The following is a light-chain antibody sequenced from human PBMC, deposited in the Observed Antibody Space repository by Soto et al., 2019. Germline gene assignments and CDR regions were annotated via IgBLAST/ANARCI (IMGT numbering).Light chain of an antibody. CDR3: QQYGSSPMYS. V-gene: IGKV3-20*01. CDR2: GAS. J-gene: IGKJ2*03. CDR1: QSVSNSY. Sequence: EIVLTPPPGTLSLSPGKSATLSCRASQSVSNSYVAWYQQKPGQAPRLLIYGASNRASGIPYRFSGSGSGADVTLPVSRLEPEDFAVYYCQQYGSSPMYSFGQGTRLEIK.